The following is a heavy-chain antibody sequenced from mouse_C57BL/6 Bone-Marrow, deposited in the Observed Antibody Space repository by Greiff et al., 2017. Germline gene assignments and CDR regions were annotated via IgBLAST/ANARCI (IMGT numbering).Heavy chain of an antibody. CDR2: INSDGGST. J-gene: IGHJ1*03. CDR1: EYEFPSHD. D-gene: IGHD1-1*01. CDR3: ARHQYYGSWGYFDV. V-gene: IGHV5-2*03. Sequence: EVMLVESGGGLVQPGESLKLSCESTEYEFPSHDMSWVRKTPEKRLELVAAINSDGGSTYYPDTMERRFIISRDNTKKTLYQQMSSLRSEDTALYYGARHQYYGSWGYFDVWGTGTTVTVSS.